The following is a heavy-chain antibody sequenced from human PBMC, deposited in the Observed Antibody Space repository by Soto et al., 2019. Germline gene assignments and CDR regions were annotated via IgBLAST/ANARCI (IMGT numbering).Heavy chain of an antibody. CDR2: ISGSGGST. CDR1: GFTVSSYA. V-gene: IGHV3-23*01. D-gene: IGHD6-13*01. CDR3: AKDHVTTRIAAAGGMDV. J-gene: IGHJ6*02. Sequence: AGSLRLSCAASGFTVSSYAMSWVRQAPGKGLEWVSAISGSGGSTYYADTVKGRFTISRNNSKNTLYLQMNSLRAEDTAVYYCAKDHVTTRIAAAGGMDVWGQGTTVTVSS.